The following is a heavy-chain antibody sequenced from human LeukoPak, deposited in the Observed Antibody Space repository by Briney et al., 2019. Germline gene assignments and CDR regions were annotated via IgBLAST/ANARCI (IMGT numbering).Heavy chain of an antibody. CDR2: IIPILGIA. V-gene: IGHV1-69*04. CDR3: ARERKARGYSYVYYFDY. D-gene: IGHD5-18*01. CDR1: GGTFSSYA. J-gene: IGHJ4*02. Sequence: SVKVPCKASGGTFSSYAISWVRQAPGQGLEWMGRIIPILGIANYAQKFQGRVTITADKSTSTAYMELSSLRSEDTAVYYCARERKARGYSYVYYFDYWGQGTLVTVSS.